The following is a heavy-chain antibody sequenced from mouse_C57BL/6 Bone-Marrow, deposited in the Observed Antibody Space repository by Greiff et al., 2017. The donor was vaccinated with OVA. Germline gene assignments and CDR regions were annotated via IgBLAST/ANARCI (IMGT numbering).Heavy chain of an antibody. CDR2: IHPSDSDT. CDR1: GYTFTSYW. CDR3: AMAIRHSSGYYAMDY. J-gene: IGHJ4*01. D-gene: IGHD3-1*01. Sequence: QVQLQQPGAELVKPGASVKVSCKASGYTFTSYWMHWVKQRPGQGLEWIGRIHPSDSDTNYNQKFKGKATFTVDKSSSTAYMQLSSLTSEDSAVYYCAMAIRHSSGYYAMDYWGQGTSVTVSS. V-gene: IGHV1-74*01.